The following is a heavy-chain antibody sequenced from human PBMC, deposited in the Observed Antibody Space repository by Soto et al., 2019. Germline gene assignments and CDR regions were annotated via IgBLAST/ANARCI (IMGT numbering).Heavy chain of an antibody. CDR2: ISNSGST. CDR3: ATESGSTYGYFDH. Sequence: PXETLSLPCTVSGGSVTSDEDYWTWIRQSPGKGLEWIGYISNSGSTGYNPSLKTRLSMSVDRSKNQFTLRLTSVTAADTAVYFCATESGSTYGYFDHSGQGTQVTVSS. CDR1: GGSVTSDEDY. J-gene: IGHJ4*02. V-gene: IGHV4-30-4*01. D-gene: IGHD5-18*01.